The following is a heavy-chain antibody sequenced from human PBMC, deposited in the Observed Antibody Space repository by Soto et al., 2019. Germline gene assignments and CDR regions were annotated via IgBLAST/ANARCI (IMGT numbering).Heavy chain of an antibody. CDR3: AKAGGGFGDFVRH. D-gene: IGHD3-10*01. V-gene: IGHV3-30*18. CDR1: GFTFSSYG. CDR2: ILYDGSDK. J-gene: IGHJ4*02. Sequence: PVGSLRLSCAASGFTFSSYGMHWVRQAPGKGLEWVTGILYDGSDKYYADSVKGRFTISRENSKNTLYLQMNSLRTEDSAVYYCAKAGGGFGDFVRHWGQGTPVTVSS.